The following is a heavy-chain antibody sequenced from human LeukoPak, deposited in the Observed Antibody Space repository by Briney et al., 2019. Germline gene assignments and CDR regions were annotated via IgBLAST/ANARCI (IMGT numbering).Heavy chain of an antibody. D-gene: IGHD4-17*01. V-gene: IGHV3-21*01. CDR1: GLTFSSYS. Sequence: PGGSLRLSCAASGLTFSSYSMNWVRQAPGKGLEWVSSISSSSSYIYYADSVKGRFTISRDNAKNSLYLQMNSLRAEDTAVYYCARAPTAYGDYVWDYWGQGTLVTVSS. J-gene: IGHJ4*02. CDR3: ARAPTAYGDYVWDY. CDR2: ISSSSSYI.